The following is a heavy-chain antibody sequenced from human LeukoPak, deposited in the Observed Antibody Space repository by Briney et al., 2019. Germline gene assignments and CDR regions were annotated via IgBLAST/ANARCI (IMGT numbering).Heavy chain of an antibody. CDR1: GFTFSSYG. V-gene: IGHV3-23*01. CDR2: ISGSGGST. Sequence: GGSLRLSCAASGFTFSSYGMSWVRQAPGKGLEWVSAISGSGGSTYYADSVKGRFTISRDNSKNTLYLQMNSLRAEDTAVYYCAKDSSSSGYYYYYYMDVWGKGTTVTVSS. J-gene: IGHJ6*03. D-gene: IGHD6-6*01. CDR3: AKDSSSSGYYYYYYMDV.